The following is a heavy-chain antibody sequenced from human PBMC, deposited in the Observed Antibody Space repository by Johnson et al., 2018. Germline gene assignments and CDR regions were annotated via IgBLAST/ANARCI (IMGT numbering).Heavy chain of an antibody. CDR1: GGSISSYY. CDR3: ARAFVRAVLPPRRAFDI. D-gene: IGHD3-10*01. J-gene: IGHJ3*02. Sequence: QVQLQESGPGLVKPSETXSLTCTVSGGSISSYYWSWIRQPPGKGLEWIGYIYYSGSTNYNPSLKSRVTISVDTSKNQFSLKLSPVTAAATAVYYCARAFVRAVLPPRRAFDIWGQGTMVTVSS. CDR2: IYYSGST. V-gene: IGHV4-59*01.